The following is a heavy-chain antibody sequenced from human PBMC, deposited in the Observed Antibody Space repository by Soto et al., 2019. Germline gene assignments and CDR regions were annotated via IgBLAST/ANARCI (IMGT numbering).Heavy chain of an antibody. V-gene: IGHV1-8*02. CDR2: MNPSSGNT. Sequence: ASVKVSCKASGYTFTSYYMHWVRQAPGQGLEWMGWMNPSSGNTGYAQRFQGRVTMTRNTSISTAYMELSSLRSEDTAVYYCARGVFSGHVWGQGTTVTVSS. CDR3: ARGVFSGHV. CDR1: GYTFTSYY. J-gene: IGHJ6*02.